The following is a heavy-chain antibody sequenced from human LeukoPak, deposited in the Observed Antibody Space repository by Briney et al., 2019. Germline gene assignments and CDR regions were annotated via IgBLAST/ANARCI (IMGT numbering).Heavy chain of an antibody. Sequence: PSETLSLTCTVSGGSISSSSYYWGWIRQPPGKGLEWIGSIYYSGSTYYNPSLKSRVTISVDTSKNQFSLKLSSVTAADTAVYYCVLWDSSGYQSVDYWGQGTLVTVSS. CDR3: VLWDSSGYQSVDY. CDR1: GGSISSSSYY. J-gene: IGHJ4*02. V-gene: IGHV4-39*07. D-gene: IGHD3-22*01. CDR2: IYYSGST.